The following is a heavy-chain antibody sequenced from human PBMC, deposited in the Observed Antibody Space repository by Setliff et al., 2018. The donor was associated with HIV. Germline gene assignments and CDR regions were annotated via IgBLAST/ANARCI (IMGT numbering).Heavy chain of an antibody. V-gene: IGHV1-18*01. CDR1: GYTFNNYG. D-gene: IGHD6-19*01. CDR3: AREGQWLA. CDR2: ISTYNGNT. Sequence: ASVKVSCKASGYTFNNYGITWVRQAPGQGLEWMGWISTYNGNTKYPVKFQDRVTITRDTAASTVYMELSSLKSEDTAVYYCAREGQWLAWGQGTLVTVSS. J-gene: IGHJ5*02.